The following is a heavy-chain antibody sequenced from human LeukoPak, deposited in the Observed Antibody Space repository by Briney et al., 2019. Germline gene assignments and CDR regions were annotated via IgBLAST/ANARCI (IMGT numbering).Heavy chain of an antibody. J-gene: IGHJ6*02. D-gene: IGHD2-2*01. CDR1: GVTFSDYY. CDR3: ARDSSDNYYYYYGMDV. CDR2: ISSSGSTI. V-gene: IGHV3-11*01. Sequence: GGSLRLSCAASGVTFSDYYMSWIRQAPGKGLEWVSYISSSGSTIYYADSVKGRFTISRDNTKNSLYLQMNSLRAEDTAVYYCARDSSDNYYYYYGMDVWGQGTTVTVSS.